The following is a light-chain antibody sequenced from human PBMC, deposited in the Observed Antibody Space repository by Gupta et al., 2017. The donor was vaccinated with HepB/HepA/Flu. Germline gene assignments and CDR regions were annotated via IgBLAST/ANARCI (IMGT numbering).Light chain of an antibody. CDR2: WAS. J-gene: IGKJ4*01. CDR1: QSVLYISNNKNY. Sequence: DIVMTQSPDSLAVSLGERATINCKSSQSVLYISNNKNYLAWYQQKPGQPPKLLIYWASTQKSGVPNRFSGSGSGTDFTLTISSRQAEDVAVYYCHQQDYTPLTFGGGTKVEIK. CDR3: HQQDYTPLT. V-gene: IGKV4-1*01.